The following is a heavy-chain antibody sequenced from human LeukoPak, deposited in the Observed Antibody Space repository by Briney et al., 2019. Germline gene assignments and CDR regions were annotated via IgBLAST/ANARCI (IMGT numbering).Heavy chain of an antibody. Sequence: PSQTLSLTCAVSGGSISTYYWNWIRQPPGKGLEWIGYIYHSGSTNYNPSLQSRVTISVDTSKNQFSLNLNSVTAADTAVYYCARGGAARLHFQNWGQGTLVTVSS. CDR2: IYHSGST. CDR1: GGSISTYY. CDR3: ARGGAARLHFQN. D-gene: IGHD6-6*01. V-gene: IGHV4-59*01. J-gene: IGHJ1*01.